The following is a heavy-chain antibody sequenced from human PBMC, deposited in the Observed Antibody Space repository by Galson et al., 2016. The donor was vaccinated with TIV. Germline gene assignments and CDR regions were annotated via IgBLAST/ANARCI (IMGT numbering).Heavy chain of an antibody. D-gene: IGHD2-21*02. CDR1: GYKFLSYG. V-gene: IGHV1-18*01. CDR2: INPDNRNT. Sequence: SVKVSCKASGYKFLSYGISWVRQTPGQGLEWMGWINPDNRNTSPAQKFQGRLTMTTDTSTTTAYLELRRLTSDDTAVYFCARDFFLVKVTGYNWFDPWGQGTQVTVSS. CDR3: ARDFFLVKVTGYNWFDP. J-gene: IGHJ5*02.